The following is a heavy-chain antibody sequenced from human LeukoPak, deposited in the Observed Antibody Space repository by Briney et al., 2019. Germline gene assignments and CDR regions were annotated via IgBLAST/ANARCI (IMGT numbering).Heavy chain of an antibody. J-gene: IGHJ2*01. CDR1: GFTFSSYS. Sequence: TGGSLRLSCAASGFTFSSYSMSWVRQAPGKGLEWVSYITTSSSTIYYADSVKGRFTISRDNAKNSMYLQMNSLRAEDTALYYCARDPRGYSYGYWYFDLWGRGTLVIVSS. D-gene: IGHD5-18*01. CDR2: ITTSSSTI. V-gene: IGHV3-48*04. CDR3: ARDPRGYSYGYWYFDL.